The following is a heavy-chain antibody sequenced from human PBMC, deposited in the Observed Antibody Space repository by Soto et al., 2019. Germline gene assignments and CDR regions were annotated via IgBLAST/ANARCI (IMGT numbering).Heavy chain of an antibody. CDR2: IIPVFGTP. D-gene: IGHD2-2*01. CDR1: GVTFTNYA. Sequence: QVQLVQSGAEVKKPGSSLKVSCKASGVTFTNYAFSWVRQAPGQGLEWMGGIIPVFGTPDYAQKFQGRVTITADESTRTASMELSSLRSDDTAVYYCARERSVGYCITTTCPKPFYYYAMDVWGQGTTVTVSS. CDR3: ARERSVGYCITTTCPKPFYYYAMDV. V-gene: IGHV1-69*12. J-gene: IGHJ6*02.